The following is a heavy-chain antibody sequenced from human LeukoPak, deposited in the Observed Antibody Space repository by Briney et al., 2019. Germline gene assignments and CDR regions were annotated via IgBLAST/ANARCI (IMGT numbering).Heavy chain of an antibody. J-gene: IGHJ6*01. V-gene: IGHV1-24*01. CDR2: FDPEDGET. D-gene: IGHD3-3*01. Sequence: ASVNVSCKVSGYTHTELSIHWVGQAPGKGLEGMGGFDPEDGETIYAQKFQGRVTMTADTSTDTAYMELSSLRSEDTAVYACATSAPTIFGVVIKLGVDYYSGMEVWGEGNTVTVSS. CDR3: ATSAPTIFGVVIKLGVDYYSGMEV. CDR1: GYTHTELS.